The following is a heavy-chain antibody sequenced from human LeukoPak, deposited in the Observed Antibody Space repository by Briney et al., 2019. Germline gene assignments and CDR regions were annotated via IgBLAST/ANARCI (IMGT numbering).Heavy chain of an antibody. V-gene: IGHV4-38-2*02. CDR2: IYHSGST. J-gene: IGHJ4*02. CDR1: GYSISSGYY. CDR3: ARYTIFGVDPPGYFDY. D-gene: IGHD3-3*01. Sequence: PSETLSLTCTVSGYSISSGYYWGWIRQPPGKGLEWIGSIYHSGSTYYNPSLKSRVTISVDTSKNQFSLKLSSVTAADTAVYYCARYTIFGVDPPGYFDYWGQGTLVTVSS.